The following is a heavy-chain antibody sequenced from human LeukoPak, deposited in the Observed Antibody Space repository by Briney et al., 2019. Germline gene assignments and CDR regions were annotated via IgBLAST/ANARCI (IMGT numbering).Heavy chain of an antibody. Sequence: GGSLRLSCAASGFTFSSYAMSWVRQAPGKGLEWVSAISGSGGSTYYADSVKGRFTISRDNSKNTLYLQMNSLRAEDTAVCYCAKSPSYTDYFDYWGQGTLVTVSS. D-gene: IGHD3-16*02. CDR2: ISGSGGST. CDR1: GFTFSSYA. CDR3: AKSPSYTDYFDY. J-gene: IGHJ4*02. V-gene: IGHV3-23*01.